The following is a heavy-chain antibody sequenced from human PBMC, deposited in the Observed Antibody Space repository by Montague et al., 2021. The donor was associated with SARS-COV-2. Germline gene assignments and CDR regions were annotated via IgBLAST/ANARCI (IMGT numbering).Heavy chain of an antibody. CDR1: GGSISSYY. V-gene: IGHV4-59*08. CDR3: ARQSGRLWGIAVAGAFDH. Sequence: SETLSLTRTVSGGSISSYYWSWIRQPPGKGLEWIGYIYYSGSTNXNPSLKSRVTISVDTSKNQFSLKLSSVTAADTAVYYCARQSGRLWGIAVAGAFDHWGQGTLVTVSS. CDR2: IYYSGST. D-gene: IGHD6-19*01. J-gene: IGHJ4*02.